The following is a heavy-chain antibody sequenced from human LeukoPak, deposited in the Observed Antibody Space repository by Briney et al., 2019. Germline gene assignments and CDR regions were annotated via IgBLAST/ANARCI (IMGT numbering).Heavy chain of an antibody. Sequence: ASVKVSCKVSGYTLTELSMHWVRQAPGKGLEWMGGFDPEDGETIYAQKFQGRVTMTTDTSTSTAYMELRSLRSDDTAVYYCARVTVTTLDYYYYYYMDAWGKGTTVTISS. D-gene: IGHD4-17*01. CDR2: FDPEDGET. CDR1: GYTLTELS. CDR3: ARVTVTTLDYYYYYYMDA. J-gene: IGHJ6*03. V-gene: IGHV1-24*01.